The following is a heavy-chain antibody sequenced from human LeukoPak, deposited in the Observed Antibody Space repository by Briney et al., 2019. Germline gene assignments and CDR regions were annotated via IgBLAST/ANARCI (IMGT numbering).Heavy chain of an antibody. V-gene: IGHV1-69*04. Sequence: SVKVSCKASGGTFSSYAISWVRQAPGQGLEWMGRIIPILGIANYAQKFQGRVTMTRNTSISTAYMELSSLRSEDTAVYYCARVITIFGVVTYYFDYWGQGTLVTVSS. CDR3: ARVITIFGVVTYYFDY. D-gene: IGHD3-3*01. J-gene: IGHJ4*02. CDR2: IIPILGIA. CDR1: GGTFSSYA.